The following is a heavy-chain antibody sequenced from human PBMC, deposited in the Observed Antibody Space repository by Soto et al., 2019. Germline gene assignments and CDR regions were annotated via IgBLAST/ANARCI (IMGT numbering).Heavy chain of an antibody. D-gene: IGHD1-26*01. CDR2: ISAYNGNT. CDR3: VSGSYSDAFSI. J-gene: IGHJ3*02. V-gene: IGHV1-18*01. CDR1: GYTLTVYG. Sequence: SVKVSWKASGYTLTVYGIGWGRQAPGQGLEWMGWISAYNGNTNYAQKLQGRVTMTTDTSTSTAYMELRSLRSDDTAVYYCVSGSYSDAFSIRGQGTMVTGSS.